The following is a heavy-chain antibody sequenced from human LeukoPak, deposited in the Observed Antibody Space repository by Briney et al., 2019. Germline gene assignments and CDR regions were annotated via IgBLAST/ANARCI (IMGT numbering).Heavy chain of an antibody. CDR3: ARGFRGGGYYFDY. V-gene: IGHV3-30-3*01. D-gene: IGHD3-10*01. CDR2: ISYDGSNK. J-gene: IGHJ4*02. CDR1: GFTFSSYA. Sequence: PGGSLRLSCAASGFTFSSYAMHWVRQAPGKGLERVAVISYDGSNKYYADSVKGRFTVSRDNSKNTLYLQMNSLRAEDTAVYYCARGFRGGGYYFDYWGQGTLVTVSS.